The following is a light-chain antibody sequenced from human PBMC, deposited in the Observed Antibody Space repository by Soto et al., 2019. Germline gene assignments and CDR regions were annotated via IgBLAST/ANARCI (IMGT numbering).Light chain of an antibody. V-gene: IGLV2-14*01. CDR1: SSDGGGYNY. Sequence: QSVLTQPASVSGSPGRSITISCTGTSSDGGGYNYVSWYQQHPGKAPKLMIYDVSNRPSGVSNRFPGSKSGNTASLTISGLQAEDEADYYCSSYTSSSTPWVFGTGTKVTV. CDR3: SSYTSSSTPWV. J-gene: IGLJ1*01. CDR2: DVS.